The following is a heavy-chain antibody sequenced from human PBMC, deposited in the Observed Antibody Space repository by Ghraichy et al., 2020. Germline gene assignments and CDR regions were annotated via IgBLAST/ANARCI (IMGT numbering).Heavy chain of an antibody. J-gene: IGHJ6*03. D-gene: IGHD1-26*01. CDR1: GGTFSSYA. V-gene: IGHV1-69*13. CDR2: IIPIFGTA. Sequence: SVKVSCKASGGTFSSYAISWVRQAPGQGLEWMGGIIPIFGTANYAQKFQGRVTITADESTSTAYMELSSLRSEDTAVYYCARAAGDGSYYPHPPYYYYMDVWGKGTTVTVSS. CDR3: ARAAGDGSYYPHPPYYYYMDV.